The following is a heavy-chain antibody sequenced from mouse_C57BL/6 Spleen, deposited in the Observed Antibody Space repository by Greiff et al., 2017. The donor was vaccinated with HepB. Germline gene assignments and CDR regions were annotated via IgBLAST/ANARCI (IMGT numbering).Heavy chain of an antibody. V-gene: IGHV1-81*01. J-gene: IGHJ4*01. CDR2: IYPRSGNT. D-gene: IGHD1-1*01. CDR3: ARKVTTVVDYAMDD. Sequence: VKLQESGAELARPGASVKLSCKASGYTFTSYGISWVKQRTGQGLEWIGEIYPRSGNTYYNEKFKGKATLTADKSSSTAYMELRSLTSEDSAVYFCARKVTTVVDYAMDDWGQGTSVTVSS. CDR1: GYTFTSYG.